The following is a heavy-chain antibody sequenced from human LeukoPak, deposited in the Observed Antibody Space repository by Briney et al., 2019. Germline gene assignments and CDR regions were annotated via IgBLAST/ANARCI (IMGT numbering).Heavy chain of an antibody. CDR3: AKDRGYYDTSGYLI. D-gene: IGHD3-22*01. CDR2: ITNSGDST. CDR1: GFTFSSYG. V-gene: IGHV3-23*01. J-gene: IGHJ4*02. Sequence: GESLTISCAASGFTFSSYGMIWVRQAPGKGLEWVSTITNSGDSTYYTDSVKGRFTISRDDSRNTLYLQMNSLRAEDTAVYYCAKDRGYYDTSGYLIWGQGTLVTVSS.